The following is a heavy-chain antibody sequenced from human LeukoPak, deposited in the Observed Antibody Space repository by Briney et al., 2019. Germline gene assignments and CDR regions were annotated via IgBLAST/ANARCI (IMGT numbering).Heavy chain of an antibody. Sequence: SETLSLTCTVSGGSISPDYWSWIRQPPGKGLEWIGYTHYTGTVNYNPSLKSRVTISVDTSKNQFSLKLSSVTAADTAVYYCARENSDIVVVPAAMTFDYWGQGTLVTVSS. CDR1: GGSISPDY. J-gene: IGHJ4*02. V-gene: IGHV4-59*12. D-gene: IGHD2-2*01. CDR3: ARENSDIVVVPAAMTFDY. CDR2: THYTGTV.